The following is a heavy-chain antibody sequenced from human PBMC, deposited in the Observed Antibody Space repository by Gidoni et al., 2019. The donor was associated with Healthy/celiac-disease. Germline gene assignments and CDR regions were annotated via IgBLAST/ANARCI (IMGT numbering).Heavy chain of an antibody. D-gene: IGHD3-16*01. CDR2: IYSGGST. CDR3: ARGVGAFTTGFDY. V-gene: IGHV3-53*01. Sequence: EVQLVESGGGLIQPGGSLRLSCAASGFTVSSNYLRWVRQAQGKGLEWVSVIYSGGSTYYADSVKGRFTISRDNSKNTLYLQMNSLRAEDTAVYYCARGVGAFTTGFDYWGQGTLVTVSS. J-gene: IGHJ4*02. CDR1: GFTVSSNY.